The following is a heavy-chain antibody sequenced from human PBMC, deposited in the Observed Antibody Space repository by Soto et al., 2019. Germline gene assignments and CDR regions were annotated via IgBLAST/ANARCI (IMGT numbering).Heavy chain of an antibody. Sequence: TLSLTCTVSGGSISSSRYYWGWIRQPPGRGLEWIGSIYYSGSTYYNPSLKSRVTISVDTSKNQFSLKLSSVTAADTAVYYCAGRKDIVVVVAATPGAYYYGMDVWGQGTTVTVSS. V-gene: IGHV4-39*01. CDR3: AGRKDIVVVVAATPGAYYYGMDV. CDR2: IYYSGST. CDR1: GGSISSSRYY. D-gene: IGHD2-15*01. J-gene: IGHJ6*02.